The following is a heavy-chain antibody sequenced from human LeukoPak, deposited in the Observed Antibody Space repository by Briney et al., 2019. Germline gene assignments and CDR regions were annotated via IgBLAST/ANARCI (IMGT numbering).Heavy chain of an antibody. J-gene: IGHJ4*02. CDR1: GGSFSGYY. CDR3: ARSRGSVLRFLE. Sequence: SETLSLTCAVYGGSFSGYYWSWIRQPPGKGLEWIGEINHSGSTNYNPSLKSRVTISVDTSKNLFSLKLSSVTAADTAVYYCARSRGSVLRFLEWGQGTLVTVSS. D-gene: IGHD3-3*01. CDR2: INHSGST. V-gene: IGHV4-34*01.